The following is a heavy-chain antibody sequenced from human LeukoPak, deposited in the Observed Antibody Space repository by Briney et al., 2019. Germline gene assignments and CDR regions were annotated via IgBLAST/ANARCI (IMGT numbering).Heavy chain of an antibody. V-gene: IGHV4-34*01. CDR3: AREGACSSTSCLNWFDP. D-gene: IGHD2-2*01. CDR1: GGSFSGYY. J-gene: IGHJ5*02. CDR2: INHSGST. Sequence: SETLSLTCAVYGGSFSGYYWSWIRQPPGKGLEWIGEINHSGSTNYNPSLKGRVTISVDTSKNQFSLKLSSVTAAGTAVYYCAREGACSSTSCLNWFDPWGQGTLVTVSS.